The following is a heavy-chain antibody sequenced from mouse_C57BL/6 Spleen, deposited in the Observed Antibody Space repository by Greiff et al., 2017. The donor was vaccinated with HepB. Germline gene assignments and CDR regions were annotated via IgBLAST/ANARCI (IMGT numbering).Heavy chain of an antibody. CDR3: TRREDYYGSSPAWFAY. J-gene: IGHJ3*01. CDR1: GYTFTDYE. V-gene: IGHV1-15*01. D-gene: IGHD1-1*01. Sequence: QVQLQQSGAELVRPGASVTLSCKASGYTFTDYEMHWVKQTPVHGLEWIGAIDPETGGTAYNQKFKGKAILTADKSSSTVYMELRRLTSEDSAVYYCTRREDYYGSSPAWFAYWGQGTLVTVSA. CDR2: IDPETGGT.